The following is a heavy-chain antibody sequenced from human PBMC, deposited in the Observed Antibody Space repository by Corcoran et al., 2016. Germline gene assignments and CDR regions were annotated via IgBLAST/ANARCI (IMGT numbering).Heavy chain of an antibody. V-gene: IGHV1-3*01. J-gene: IGHJ4*02. Sequence: QVQLVQSGAEVKEPGASVKVSCKASGYTFTTYAIHWVRQAPGQRLEWMGWINGGNGNTKYAQKFQGRVTITRDSSASTAYMELSTLRSEDTAVYYCERGNYGDYWGQGTLVTVSS. CDR1: GYTFTTYA. CDR3: ERGNYGDY. CDR2: INGGNGNT.